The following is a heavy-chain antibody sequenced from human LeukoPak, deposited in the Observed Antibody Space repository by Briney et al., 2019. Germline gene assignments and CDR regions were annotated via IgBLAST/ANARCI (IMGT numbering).Heavy chain of an antibody. V-gene: IGHV1-24*01. CDR2: FDPEDGET. Sequence: ASVKVSCKVSGYTLTELSMHWVRQAPGKGLEWMGGFDPEDGETIYAQKFQGRVTMTEDTSTDTAYKELSSLRSEDTAVYYCATGPGPAPLMITFGGVIVYWGQGTLVTVSS. D-gene: IGHD3-16*02. CDR1: GYTLTELS. J-gene: IGHJ4*02. CDR3: ATGPGPAPLMITFGGVIVY.